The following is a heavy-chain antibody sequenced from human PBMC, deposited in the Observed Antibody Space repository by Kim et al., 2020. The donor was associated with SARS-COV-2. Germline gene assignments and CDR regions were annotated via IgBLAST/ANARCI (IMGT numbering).Heavy chain of an antibody. V-gene: IGHV1-3*01. J-gene: IGHJ4*02. CDR1: GYTFTSYA. D-gene: IGHD3-10*01. CDR2: INAGNGNT. Sequence: ASVKVSCKASGYTFTSYAMYWVRQAPGQRLEWMGWINAGNGNTKYSQKFQGRVTITRDTSASTAYMELSSLRSEDTAVYYCARGPPMVRGAVDYWGQGTLVTVSS. CDR3: ARGPPMVRGAVDY.